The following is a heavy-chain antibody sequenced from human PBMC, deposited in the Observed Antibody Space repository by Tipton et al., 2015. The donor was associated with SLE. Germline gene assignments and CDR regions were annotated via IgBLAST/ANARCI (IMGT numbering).Heavy chain of an antibody. Sequence: TLSLTCTVSGGSISSGGYYWSCIRQPPGKGLEWIGSIYYSGTTYYNPSLESRVTISADTSKNQFSLDQRSVTAADTAVYFCARGRIAVAGYYFDHWGQGTLVTVSS. CDR2: IYYSGTT. D-gene: IGHD6-19*01. J-gene: IGHJ4*02. CDR1: GGSISSGGYY. CDR3: ARGRIAVAGYYFDH. V-gene: IGHV4-31*03.